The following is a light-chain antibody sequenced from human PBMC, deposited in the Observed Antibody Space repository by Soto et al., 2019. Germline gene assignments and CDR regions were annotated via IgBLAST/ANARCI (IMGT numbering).Light chain of an antibody. CDR3: QQRTNSPPWT. V-gene: IGKV3-11*01. CDR1: QSGSSSY. CDR2: GVS. Sequence: IVLTQSPGTVSLSPGERATLSCRASQSGSSSYLAWYQQRPGQVPRLLIYGVSKRAPAIPPRFSGSGSGTDFTLSVSGLETEDFATYYCQQRTNSPPWTFGQGTRVELK. J-gene: IGKJ1*01.